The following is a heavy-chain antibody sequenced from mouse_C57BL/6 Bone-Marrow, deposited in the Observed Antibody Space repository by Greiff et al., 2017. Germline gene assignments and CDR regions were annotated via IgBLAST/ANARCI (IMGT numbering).Heavy chain of an antibody. J-gene: IGHJ2*01. V-gene: IGHV1-59*01. Sequence: QVQLQQPGAELARPGTSVKLSCKASGYTFTSYWMHWVKQRPGQGLEWIGVIDPSDSYTYYNQKFKGKATLTVDTSSSTAYMQLRSLTSEDSAVYYGARGYSWGQGTTLTVSS. CDR2: IDPSDSYT. CDR3: ARGYS. CDR1: GYTFTSYW.